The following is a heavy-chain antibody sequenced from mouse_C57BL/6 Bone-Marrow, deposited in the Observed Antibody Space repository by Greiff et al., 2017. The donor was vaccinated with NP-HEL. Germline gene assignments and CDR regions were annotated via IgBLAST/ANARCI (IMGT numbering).Heavy chain of an antibody. Sequence: VQLQQSGAELARPGASVKMSCKASGYTFTSYTMHWVKQRPGQGLEWIGYINPSSGYTKYNQKFKDKATLTADKSSSTAYMQRSSLTSEDSAVYYCARGLYGYDGDYWGQGTTLTVSS. CDR3: ARGLYGYDGDY. CDR1: GYTFTSYT. CDR2: INPSSGYT. D-gene: IGHD2-2*01. V-gene: IGHV1-4*01. J-gene: IGHJ2*01.